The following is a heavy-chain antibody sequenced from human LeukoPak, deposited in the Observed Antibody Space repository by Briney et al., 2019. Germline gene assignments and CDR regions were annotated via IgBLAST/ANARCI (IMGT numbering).Heavy chain of an antibody. Sequence: SVKVSCKASGGTFSSYAISWVRQAPGQGLEWMGGIIPIFGTANYAQKFQGRVTITADESTSTAYMELSSLRSEDTAVYYCARDSSGFYTAYYFDYWGQGTLVTVSS. CDR1: GGTFSSYA. CDR3: ARDSSGFYTAYYFDY. J-gene: IGHJ4*02. CDR2: IIPIFGTA. D-gene: IGHD3-22*01. V-gene: IGHV1-69*13.